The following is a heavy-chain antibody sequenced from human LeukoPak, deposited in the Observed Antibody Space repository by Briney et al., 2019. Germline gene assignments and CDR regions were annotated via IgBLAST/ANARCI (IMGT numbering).Heavy chain of an antibody. J-gene: IGHJ4*02. V-gene: IGHV3-23*01. CDR3: ARDLAYSSSFEDY. D-gene: IGHD6-6*01. Sequence: GGSLRLSCAASGFTFSSYAMSWVRQAPGKGLEWVSAISGSGGSTYYADSVKGRFTISRDNSKNTLYLQMNSLRAEDTAVYYCARDLAYSSSFEDYWGQGTLVTVSS. CDR2: ISGSGGST. CDR1: GFTFSSYA.